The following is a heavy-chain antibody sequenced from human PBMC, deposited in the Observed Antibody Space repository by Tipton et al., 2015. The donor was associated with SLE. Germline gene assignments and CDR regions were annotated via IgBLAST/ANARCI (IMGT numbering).Heavy chain of an antibody. V-gene: IGHV3-21*01. CDR2: ISTRNSNT. J-gene: IGHJ3*01. CDR1: GFTFSSSW. Sequence: SLRLSCVASGFTFSSSWMHWVRQPPGKGLEWISSISTRNSNTYYVGPVKGRFTISRDNAKNSLYLQMNSLRADDTAVYYCARNPNGYCSGGGCYSGDVWGQGTMVTVSS. D-gene: IGHD2-15*01. CDR3: ARNPNGYCSGGGCYSGDV.